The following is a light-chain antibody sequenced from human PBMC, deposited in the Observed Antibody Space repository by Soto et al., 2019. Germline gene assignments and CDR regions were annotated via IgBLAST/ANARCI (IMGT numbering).Light chain of an antibody. Sequence: QSVLTQPPSVSGAPGQRVTIPCTGSSSNIGAGYDVHWYQQLPGTAPKLLIYGNSNRPSGVPDRFSGSKSGTSASLAITGLQAEDEAYYYCQSYDSSLSGSVFGGGTKVTVL. CDR1: SSNIGAGYD. CDR2: GNS. J-gene: IGLJ3*02. CDR3: QSYDSSLSGSV. V-gene: IGLV1-40*01.